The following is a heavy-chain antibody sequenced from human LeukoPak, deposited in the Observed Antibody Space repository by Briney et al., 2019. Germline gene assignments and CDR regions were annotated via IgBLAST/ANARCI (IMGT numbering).Heavy chain of an antibody. CDR1: GGSISSYY. CDR3: ARDSGYYTNPYYFDC. V-gene: IGHV4-4*07. J-gene: IGHJ4*02. D-gene: IGHD3-3*01. Sequence: SETLSLTCTVSGGSISSYYWSWIRQPAGKGLEWIGRMYASGITNYNPSLKSRVTMSVDTSKNQFSLKLSSVTAADTAVYYCARDSGYYTNPYYFDCWGQGTLVTVSS. CDR2: MYASGIT.